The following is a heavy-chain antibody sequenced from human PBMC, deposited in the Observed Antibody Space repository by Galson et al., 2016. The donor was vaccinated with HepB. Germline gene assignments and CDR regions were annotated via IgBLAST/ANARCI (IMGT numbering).Heavy chain of an antibody. D-gene: IGHD5-12*01. CDR3: AKNLDDPTIHNSGWGRPLDY. CDR2: ISGDGGTT. Sequence: SLRLSCAASGFNFRDYWMYWVRRVPGKGPSWVARISGDGGTTNYADSVRGRFTISRDNTKNTLYLQMSSLRAGDTTIYYCAKNLDDPTIHNSGWGRPLDYWGQGTLVTVSS. V-gene: IGHV3-74*01. CDR1: GFNFRDYW. J-gene: IGHJ4*02.